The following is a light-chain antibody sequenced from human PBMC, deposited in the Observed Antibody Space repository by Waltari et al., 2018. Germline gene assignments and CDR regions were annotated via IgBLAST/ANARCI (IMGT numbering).Light chain of an antibody. J-gene: IGKJ2*01. CDR1: QRLGKNY. CDR2: GAS. CDR3: QQYASSVLYT. V-gene: IGKV3-20*01. Sequence: IVLTQSPGTLSLSPGDRASLSCKASQRLGKNYVAWYQHKPGQAPRLVIYGASSRAAGIPDRFSGSWSGTDFTLTISRLEPEDFAVYYCQQYASSVLYTFGQGTKLEIK.